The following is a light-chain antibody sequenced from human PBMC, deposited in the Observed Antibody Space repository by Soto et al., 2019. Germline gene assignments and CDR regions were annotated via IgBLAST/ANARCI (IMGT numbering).Light chain of an antibody. V-gene: IGKV1-5*03. CDR2: SAS. CDR3: QQSDGH. Sequence: DIHLTQSPSTLSASVGDRVTITCRASQNINNWLAWYQQKPGKAPHLLIYSASTLKSGVPSRFSGSGSGTEFALTIISLQHDDSATYYCQQSDGHFGQGTKLEIK. J-gene: IGKJ2*01. CDR1: QNINNW.